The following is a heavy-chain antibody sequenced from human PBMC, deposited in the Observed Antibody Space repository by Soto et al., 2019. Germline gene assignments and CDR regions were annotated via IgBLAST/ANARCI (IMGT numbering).Heavy chain of an antibody. V-gene: IGHV4-59*01. CDR3: TKYRRTDAEGYSFDY. CDR1: GGSISVSY. J-gene: IGHJ4*02. Sequence: SETLSLTCTVSGGSISVSYWSWIRQTPGKVLEWVGYIHYSGSANYNPSLKSLVTLTVDSAKNQFSVQLSSVTVADTAVYFCTKYRRTDAEGYSFDYWGQGALVTVSS. D-gene: IGHD2-15*01. CDR2: IHYSGSA.